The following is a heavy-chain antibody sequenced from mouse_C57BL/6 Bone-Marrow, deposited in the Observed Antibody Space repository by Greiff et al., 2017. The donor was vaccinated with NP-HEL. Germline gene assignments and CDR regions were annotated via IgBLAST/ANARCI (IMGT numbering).Heavy chain of an antibody. D-gene: IGHD1-1*01. CDR3: ARSYGSRGNAMDY. J-gene: IGHJ4*01. V-gene: IGHV1-9*01. CDR2: ILPGSGST. Sequence: VQLQQPGTELVKPGASVKLSCKATGYTFTGYWIEWVKQRPGHGLEWIGEILPGSGSTNYNEKFKGKATFTADTSSNTAYMQLGSLTTEDSAIYYCARSYGSRGNAMDYWGQGTSVTVSS. CDR1: GYTFTGYW.